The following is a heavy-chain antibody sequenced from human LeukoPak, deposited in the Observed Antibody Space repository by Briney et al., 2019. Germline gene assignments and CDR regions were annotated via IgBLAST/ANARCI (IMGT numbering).Heavy chain of an antibody. Sequence: SETLSLTCAVYGGSFSGYYWSWIRQPPGKGLEWIGEINHSGSTNYNPSLKSRVTISVDTSKNQFSLKLSSVTAADTAVYYCARGLTLYCTNGVWYSNWFDPWGQGTLVTVSS. CDR3: ARGLTLYCTNGVWYSNWFDP. CDR2: INHSGST. CDR1: GGSFSGYY. D-gene: IGHD2-8*01. V-gene: IGHV4-34*01. J-gene: IGHJ5*02.